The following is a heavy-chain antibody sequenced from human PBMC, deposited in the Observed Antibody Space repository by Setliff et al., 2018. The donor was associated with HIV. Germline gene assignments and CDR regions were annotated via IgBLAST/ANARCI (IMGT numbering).Heavy chain of an antibody. CDR3: VRGYCSSTTCYDDYYYMDV. Sequence: SETLSLTCSVSGDSINVHWWSWIRQPPGKGLEWIGYIFYTGSTNYNPSLKSRVTISVDTSKKQFFLKLSSVTAADTAVYYCVRGYCSSTTCYDDYYYMDVWGKGSTVTVSS. CDR2: IFYTGST. V-gene: IGHV4-59*11. D-gene: IGHD2-2*01. J-gene: IGHJ6*03. CDR1: GDSINVHW.